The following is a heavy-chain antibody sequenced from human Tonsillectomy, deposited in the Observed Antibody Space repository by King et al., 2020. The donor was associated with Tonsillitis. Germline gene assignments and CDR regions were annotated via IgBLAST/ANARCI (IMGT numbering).Heavy chain of an antibody. Sequence: VQLVESGGGLVQPGGSLRLSCAASGFTFSSYAMNWVRQAPGKGLEWVSGISGSGSSTYYADSVKGRFTISRDNSKKTLYLQMSSLRAEDTAVYYCAKNQLYDFWSGSSDYWGQGTLVTVSS. CDR1: GFTFSSYA. V-gene: IGHV3-23*04. J-gene: IGHJ4*02. D-gene: IGHD3-3*01. CDR3: AKNQLYDFWSGSSDY. CDR2: ISGSGSST.